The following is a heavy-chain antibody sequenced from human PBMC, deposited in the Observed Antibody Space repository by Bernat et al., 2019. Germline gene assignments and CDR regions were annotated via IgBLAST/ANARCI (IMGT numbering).Heavy chain of an antibody. J-gene: IGHJ4*02. V-gene: IGHV1-46*03. D-gene: IGHD3-10*01. Sequence: QVQLVQSGAEVKKPGASVKVSCKASGYTFTSYYMHWVRQAPGQGLEWMGIINPSGGSTSYAQKFQGRVTMTRDTSTSTVYMELSSLRSEDTAVYYCARADTRVRGVIINSIDYWGQGTLVTVSS. CDR1: GYTFTSYY. CDR2: INPSGGST. CDR3: ARADTRVRGVIINSIDY.